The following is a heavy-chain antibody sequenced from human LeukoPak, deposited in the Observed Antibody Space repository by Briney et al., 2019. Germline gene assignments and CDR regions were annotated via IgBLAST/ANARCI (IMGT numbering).Heavy chain of an antibody. Sequence: PGGSLRLSCAASGFTLSSFPMSWVRQAPGKGLEWVSGISGSGGSTYYADSVKGRFTISRDNSKNTLYLQMNSLRAEDTAVYYCAKYGAVAGPNWFDPWGQGTLVTVSS. D-gene: IGHD6-19*01. J-gene: IGHJ5*02. CDR2: ISGSGGST. CDR1: GFTLSSFP. CDR3: AKYGAVAGPNWFDP. V-gene: IGHV3-23*01.